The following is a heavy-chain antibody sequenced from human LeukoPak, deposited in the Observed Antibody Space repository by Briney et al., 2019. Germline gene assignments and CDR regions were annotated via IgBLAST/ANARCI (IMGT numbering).Heavy chain of an antibody. Sequence: KPSETLSLTCAVYGGSFSGYYWSWIRQPPGKGLEWIGEINHSGSTNYNPSLKSRVTISVDTSKNQFSLKLSSVTAADTAVYYCARHQSSGWYAQHHFDYWGQGTLVTVSS. CDR1: GGSFSGYY. D-gene: IGHD6-19*01. CDR3: ARHQSSGWYAQHHFDY. J-gene: IGHJ4*02. CDR2: INHSGST. V-gene: IGHV4-34*01.